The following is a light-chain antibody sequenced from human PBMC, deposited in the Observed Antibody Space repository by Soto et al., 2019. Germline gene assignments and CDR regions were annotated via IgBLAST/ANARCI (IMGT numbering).Light chain of an antibody. J-gene: IGKJ1*01. CDR1: QSVRTN. CDR2: GAS. CDR3: QQYGNWPPWT. V-gene: IGKV3-15*01. Sequence: EIVMTQSPATLSVSPGERATLSCRASQSVRTNLAWFQQRPGQAPRLLIHGASTRATGIPARFSGSGSGTEFTLTISSLRSEDSAVYYCQQYGNWPPWTFGQGTKVEIK.